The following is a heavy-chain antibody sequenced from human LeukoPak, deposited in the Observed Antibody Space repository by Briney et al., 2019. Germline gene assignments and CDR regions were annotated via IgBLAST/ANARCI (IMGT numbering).Heavy chain of an antibody. J-gene: IGHJ1*01. CDR1: GFTFSNYG. V-gene: IGHV3-30*02. Sequence: GGSLRHSCAASGFTFSNYGMHWVRQAPGKGLEWVAFIRNDDGSNKYYADSVKGRFTISRDNSKNTVHLQMNSLRVEDTAVYYCAKDEAQYFQHWGQGTLVTVSA. CDR2: IRNDDGSNK. CDR3: AKDEAQYFQH.